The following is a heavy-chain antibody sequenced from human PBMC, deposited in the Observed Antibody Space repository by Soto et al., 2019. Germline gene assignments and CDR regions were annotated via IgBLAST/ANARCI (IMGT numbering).Heavy chain of an antibody. CDR1: GFTFDDYA. CDR2: ISWNSVIR. Sequence: PGGSLRLSCAASGFTFDDYAMHWVRQVPGKGLEWVSGISWNSVIRGYADSVKGRFTISRDNAKSSLYLQMNSLRAEDTALYYCAKDPTAYDYLSYFDSWGQGTLVTVSS. CDR3: AKDPTAYDYLSYFDS. V-gene: IGHV3-9*01. J-gene: IGHJ4*02. D-gene: IGHD5-12*01.